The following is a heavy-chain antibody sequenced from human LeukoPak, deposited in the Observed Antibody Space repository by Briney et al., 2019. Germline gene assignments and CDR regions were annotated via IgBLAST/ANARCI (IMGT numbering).Heavy chain of an antibody. Sequence: PGGSLRLSCAASGFTFGSYWMSWVRQAPGKGLEWVANIKQDGSEKYYVDSVKGRFTISRDNAKNSLYLQMNSLRAEDTAVYYCARGGSNYYYYGMDVWGQGTTVTVSS. J-gene: IGHJ6*02. D-gene: IGHD1-26*01. CDR3: ARGGSNYYYYGMDV. CDR2: IKQDGSEK. CDR1: GFTFGSYW. V-gene: IGHV3-7*01.